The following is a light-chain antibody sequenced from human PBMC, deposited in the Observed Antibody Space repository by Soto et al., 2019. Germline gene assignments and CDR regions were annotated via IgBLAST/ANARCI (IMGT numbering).Light chain of an antibody. CDR1: LSVLYKSNNKNH. Sequence: DIVMTQTPDSQAVSLGERATMSFKCSLSVLYKSNNKNHLAWYQQKPGQPPQLIIYWASTRESGVPERFSGSGSGTDFTLTISSLEAEDVAFYWCQQYFDVPFTFGGGTKVDIK. V-gene: IGKV4-1*01. CDR3: QQYFDVPFT. J-gene: IGKJ4*01. CDR2: WAS.